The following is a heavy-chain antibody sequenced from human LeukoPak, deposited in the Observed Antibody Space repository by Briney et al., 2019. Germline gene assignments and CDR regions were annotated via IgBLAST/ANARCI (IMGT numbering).Heavy chain of an antibody. CDR2: MRPASGDS. CDR1: GYSXTTYY. V-gene: IGHV1-2*02. CDR3: STEDKYCTTTTCADY. J-gene: IGHJ4*02. D-gene: IGHD2-2*01. Sequence: GASVKVSCKASGYSXTTYYVHWVRQAPGQGLEWMGYMRPASGDSNFAHKFQDRVTMTRDTSITTAYLELSRLTSDDTAVYFCSTEDKYCTTTTCADYWGQGTLVTVSS.